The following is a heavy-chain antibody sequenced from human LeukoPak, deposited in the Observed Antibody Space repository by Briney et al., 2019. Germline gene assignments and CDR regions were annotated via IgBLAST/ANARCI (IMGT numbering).Heavy chain of an antibody. V-gene: IGHV4-39*01. CDR1: GGSISSSSYY. Sequence: SETLSLTCTVSGGSISSSSYYWGWIRRPPGKGLEWIGSIYYSGSTYYNPSLKSRVTISVDTSKNQFSLKLSSMTAADTAVYYCARQGYDSSGYFTPNYYYYYMDVWGKGTTVTVSS. CDR3: ARQGYDSSGYFTPNYYYYYMDV. J-gene: IGHJ6*03. D-gene: IGHD3-22*01. CDR2: IYYSGST.